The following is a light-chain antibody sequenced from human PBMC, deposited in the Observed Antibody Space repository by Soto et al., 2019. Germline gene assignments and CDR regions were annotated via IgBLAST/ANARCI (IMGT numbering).Light chain of an antibody. CDR2: WAS. CDR3: QQYYNTPYT. CDR1: QSVLYSSNNKNY. Sequence: DIVMTQSPDSLAVSPGERATINCKSSQSVLYSSNNKNYLAWYQQKPGQPPKLLIYWASTRESGVPDRFSGSGSGKDFTLTISSLQAEDVAGYYCQQYYNTPYTFGQGTKLEIK. V-gene: IGKV4-1*01. J-gene: IGKJ2*01.